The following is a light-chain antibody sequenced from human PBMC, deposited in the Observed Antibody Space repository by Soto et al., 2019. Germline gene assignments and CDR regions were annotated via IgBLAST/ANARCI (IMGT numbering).Light chain of an antibody. CDR1: QSVLYNSNNKNY. CDR3: QQYYNTPRT. V-gene: IGKV4-1*01. Sequence: DIVMTQSPDSLAASLGERATINCKSSQSVLYNSNNKNYLAWYQQKPGQPPKLLIYWASTRESGVPDRFSGSGSGTDFTLIISNLQAEDVAVYYCQQYYNTPRTFGPGTKVEIK. J-gene: IGKJ3*01. CDR2: WAS.